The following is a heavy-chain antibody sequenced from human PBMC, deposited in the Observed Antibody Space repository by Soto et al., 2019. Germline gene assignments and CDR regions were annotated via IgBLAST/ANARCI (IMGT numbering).Heavy chain of an antibody. Sequence: RCVIKTPGQGLEWMGIINPSGGSTSYAQKFQGRVTMTRDTSTSTVYMELSSLRSEDTAVYYFARGLIGVGKDYVVDWGQGTLVTVPQ. CDR3: ARGLIGVGKDYVVD. CDR2: INPSGGST. V-gene: IGHV1-46*03. D-gene: IGHD3-10*02. J-gene: IGHJ4*02.